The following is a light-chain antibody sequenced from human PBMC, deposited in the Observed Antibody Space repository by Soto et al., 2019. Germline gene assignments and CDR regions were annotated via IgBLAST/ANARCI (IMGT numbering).Light chain of an antibody. CDR1: QSVSSY. J-gene: IGKJ4*01. Sequence: EIVLTQSPATLSLSPGERATLSCRASQSVSSYLAWYQQKPGQAPRLLIYDASNGATGIPARFSGRWSGTDFTLTISSLEPEDFAVYYCQQRSNWPLTFGGGTKVEIK. CDR3: QQRSNWPLT. CDR2: DAS. V-gene: IGKV3-11*01.